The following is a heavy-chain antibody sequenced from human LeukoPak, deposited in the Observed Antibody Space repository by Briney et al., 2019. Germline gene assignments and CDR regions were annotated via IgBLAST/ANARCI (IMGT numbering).Heavy chain of an antibody. CDR1: GYTFPDYY. V-gene: IGHV1-2*02. CDR3: ARDAYCSGGSCPGEIYS. Sequence: ASVKVSCTASGYTFPDYYMHWVRQAAGQGLEWMGWINPNNGGTNYAQSFQGRVTLTRDTSITTAYIELSRLRSDDTAVYYCARDAYCSGGSCPGEIYSWGQGTLVTVSS. D-gene: IGHD2-15*01. J-gene: IGHJ4*02. CDR2: INPNNGGT.